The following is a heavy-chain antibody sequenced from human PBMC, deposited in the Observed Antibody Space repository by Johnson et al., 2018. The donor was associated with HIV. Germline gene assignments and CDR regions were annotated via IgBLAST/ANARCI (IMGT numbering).Heavy chain of an antibody. Sequence: QVQLVESGGGVVQPGKSLRLSCVASGLSFSNFGIHWVRQAPGKGPEWVAVISKDGSSAYYADSVKGLFTISRDNSKNTLFLEMNSLRVEDTAVYYCARDHSGWWAWALDIWGQGTMGTVSS. CDR1: GLSFSNFG. CDR3: ARDHSGWWAWALDI. V-gene: IGHV3-30*03. J-gene: IGHJ3*02. D-gene: IGHD6-19*01. CDR2: ISKDGSSA.